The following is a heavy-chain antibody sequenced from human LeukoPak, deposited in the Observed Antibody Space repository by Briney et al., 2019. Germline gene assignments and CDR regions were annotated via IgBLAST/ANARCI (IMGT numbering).Heavy chain of an antibody. D-gene: IGHD1-1*01. CDR1: GLTFPGFA. CDR3: AKKRSENGTSSAGYLDV. J-gene: IGHJ6*02. CDR2: ISGSDGTT. Sequence: GGSLRHPCAASGLTFPGFAMNWARQAPGRGLEWVSVISGSDGTTLYADSVKGCFTISRDNFKNTVSLQMNSLRAEDTAVYYCAKKRSENGTSSAGYLDVWGQGTTVTVSS. V-gene: IGHV3-23*01.